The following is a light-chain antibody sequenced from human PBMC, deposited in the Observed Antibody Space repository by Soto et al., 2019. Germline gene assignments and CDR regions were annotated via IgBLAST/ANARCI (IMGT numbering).Light chain of an antibody. V-gene: IGKV1-5*01. Sequence: DIQMTQSPSTLSASLGDRVTITCRASQSISSWLAWYQQKPGKAPKLLIYAASTLHGGVPSRFSGSGSGTDFTLTITSLQAEDFATYYCQQTRTYPSTFGGGTKVDIK. CDR2: AAS. CDR3: QQTRTYPST. CDR1: QSISSW. J-gene: IGKJ4*01.